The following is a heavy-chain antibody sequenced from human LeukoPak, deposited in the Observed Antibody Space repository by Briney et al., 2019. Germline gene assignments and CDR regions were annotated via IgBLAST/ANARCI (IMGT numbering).Heavy chain of an antibody. CDR1: GGSISSSNW. J-gene: IGHJ6*03. CDR3: AREGPEVLRYFDWGFLPSYMDV. CDR2: IYHSGST. D-gene: IGHD3-9*01. V-gene: IGHV4-4*02. Sequence: PSETLSLTCAVSGGSISSSNWWSWVRQPPGKGLEWIGEIYHSGSTNYNPSLKSRVTISVDTSKNQFSLKLSSVTAADTAVYYCAREGPEVLRYFDWGFLPSYMDVWGKGTTVTVSS.